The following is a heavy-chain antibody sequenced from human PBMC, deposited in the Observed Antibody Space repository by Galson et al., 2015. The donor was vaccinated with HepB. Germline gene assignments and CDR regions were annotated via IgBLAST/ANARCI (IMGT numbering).Heavy chain of an antibody. CDR2: ISGSGLGT. CDR1: GFTFSNYS. J-gene: IGHJ5*02. Sequence: SLRLSCAASGFTFSNYSMSWVRQAPGQGLEWVTAISGSGLGTFYADSVKGRFTISRDNSKNTLYLQMNNLRAEDTAIYYCARRQYQPRRTNWFDPWGQGTLVTVSS. D-gene: IGHD1-14*01. CDR3: ARRQYQPRRTNWFDP. V-gene: IGHV3-23*01.